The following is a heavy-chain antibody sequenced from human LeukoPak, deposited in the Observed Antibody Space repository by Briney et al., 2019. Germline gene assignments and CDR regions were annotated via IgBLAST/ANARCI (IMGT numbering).Heavy chain of an antibody. Sequence: SVKVSCKASGGTFSSYAISWVQQAPGQGLEWMGGIIPIFGTANYAQKFQGRVTITADESTSTAYMELSSLRSEDTAVYYCARREYYYDSSGYQDWGQGTLVTVSS. D-gene: IGHD3-22*01. CDR1: GGTFSSYA. J-gene: IGHJ4*02. CDR3: ARREYYYDSSGYQD. V-gene: IGHV1-69*13. CDR2: IIPIFGTA.